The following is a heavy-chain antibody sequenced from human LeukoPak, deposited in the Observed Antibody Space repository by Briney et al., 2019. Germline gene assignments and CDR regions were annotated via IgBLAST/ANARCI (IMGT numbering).Heavy chain of an antibody. Sequence: GGSLRLSCAASGFSFSSYAMTWVRQAPGKGLEWVSTFSESGGGTYYADSVKGRFIIYRDNYKNMVYLQMNSLRAEDTAVYYCAKGRWGDVWGKGIPVTVSS. V-gene: IGHV3-23*01. J-gene: IGHJ6*04. CDR2: FSESGGGT. CDR1: GFSFSSYA. CDR3: AKGRWGDV. D-gene: IGHD3-16*01.